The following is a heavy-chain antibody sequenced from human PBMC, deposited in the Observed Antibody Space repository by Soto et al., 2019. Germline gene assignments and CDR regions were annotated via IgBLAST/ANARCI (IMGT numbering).Heavy chain of an antibody. V-gene: IGHV2-5*02. CDR3: AHTKAMLVPEIYTFDY. CDR2: IYWDDDK. CDR1: GFSLSTSGVG. D-gene: IGHD2-2*01. Sequence: GSGPTLVNPTQTLTLTCTFSGFSLSTSGVGVGWIRQPPGKALEWLALIYWDDDKRYSPSLKSRLTITKDTSKNQVVLTMTNMDPVDTATYYCAHTKAMLVPEIYTFDYWGPGTLVTVS. J-gene: IGHJ4*02.